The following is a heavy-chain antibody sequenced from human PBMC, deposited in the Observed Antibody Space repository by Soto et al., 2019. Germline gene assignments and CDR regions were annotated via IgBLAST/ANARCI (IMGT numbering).Heavy chain of an antibody. Sequence: EVQLVESGGGLVKPGGSLRLSCAASGFTFSSYSMNWVRQAPGKGLEWVSSISSSSSYIYYADSVKGRFTISRDNAKNSLYLQMNSLRAEDTAVYYCATTTGGYCSGGSCSYDAFDIWGQGTMVTVS. D-gene: IGHD2-15*01. CDR3: ATTTGGYCSGGSCSYDAFDI. V-gene: IGHV3-21*01. J-gene: IGHJ3*02. CDR1: GFTFSSYS. CDR2: ISSSSSYI.